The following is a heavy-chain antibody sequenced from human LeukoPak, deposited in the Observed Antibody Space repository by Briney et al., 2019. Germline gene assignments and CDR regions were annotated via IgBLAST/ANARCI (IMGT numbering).Heavy chain of an antibody. CDR3: AKILYDSSGYFPVGFDY. CDR1: VFTFSRYG. V-gene: IGHV3-30*18. D-gene: IGHD3-22*01. J-gene: IGHJ4*02. Sequence: GRTLRLSCAASVFTFSRYGMHWVPEAPGRGREGGTVISYDGSNKFYADSVKGRFTISRDNYKNRLYVQVNSQTAEDTAVYYCAKILYDSSGYFPVGFDYWGQGTLVTVSS. CDR2: ISYDGSNK.